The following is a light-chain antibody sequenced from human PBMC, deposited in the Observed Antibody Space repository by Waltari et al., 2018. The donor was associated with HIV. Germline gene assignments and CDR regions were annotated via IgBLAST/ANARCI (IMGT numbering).Light chain of an antibody. CDR2: WAS. CDR3: QQYYETPYT. J-gene: IGKJ2*01. CDR1: QDFFYKSNNKTY. Sequence: DLVMTQSPDSLAVSLGERATINCKSTQDFFYKSNNKTYLAWYQHKPGQAPNLLIPWASARESGVPDRFSGSVSGTDFTLTINSLQAEDVAVYYCQQYYETPYTFGQGTKLEI. V-gene: IGKV4-1*01.